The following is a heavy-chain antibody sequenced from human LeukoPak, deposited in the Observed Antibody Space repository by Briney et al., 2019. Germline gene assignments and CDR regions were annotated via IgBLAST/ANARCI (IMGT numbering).Heavy chain of an antibody. CDR3: SKVGQLVFDY. Sequence: ASVKVSCKTSGYTFTNDYMHWVRQAPGQGLEWMGVINPGDGTTKYAQKFQGRVTMTRDTSTSTLYMELSSLRSEATAMYYCSKVGQLVFDYWGQGTLVTVSS. CDR1: GYTFTNDY. J-gene: IGHJ4*02. CDR2: INPGDGTT. D-gene: IGHD6-6*01. V-gene: IGHV1-46*03.